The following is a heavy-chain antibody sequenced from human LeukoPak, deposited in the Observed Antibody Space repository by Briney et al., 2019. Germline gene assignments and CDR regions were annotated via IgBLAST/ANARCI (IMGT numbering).Heavy chain of an antibody. V-gene: IGHV4-4*02. CDR1: GGSISSSNW. CDR3: ARDIGATYYYYMDV. D-gene: IGHD1-26*01. Sequence: PSETLSLTCAVSGGSISSSNWWSWVRQPPGKGLEWIGEIYHSGSTNYNPSLKSRVTISVDKSKNQFSLKLSSVTAADTAVYYCARDIGATYYYYMDVWGKGTTVTVSS. CDR2: IYHSGST. J-gene: IGHJ6*03.